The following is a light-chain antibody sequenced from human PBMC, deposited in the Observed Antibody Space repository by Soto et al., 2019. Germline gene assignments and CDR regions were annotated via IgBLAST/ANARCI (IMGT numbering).Light chain of an antibody. Sequence: IVLTQSPATLSLSPWERATLSCRASQSVSSYLAWYQQKPGQAPRLLIYDASNRATGIPARFSGSGSGTDFTLTISSLEPEDFAVYYCQQRSNWPPTFGQGTRLEI. CDR3: QQRSNWPPT. CDR2: DAS. V-gene: IGKV3-11*01. J-gene: IGKJ5*01. CDR1: QSVSSY.